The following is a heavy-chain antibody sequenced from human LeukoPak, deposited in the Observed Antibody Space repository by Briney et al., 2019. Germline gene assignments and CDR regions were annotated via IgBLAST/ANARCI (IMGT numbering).Heavy chain of an antibody. CDR2: ISTSGGST. V-gene: IGHV3-23*01. CDR1: EFPFSNYG. Sequence: PGGSLRLSCAASEFPFSNYGMSWVRQAPGKGLEWVSSISTSGGSTYYADSVKGRFTISRDNSKDTLYLQMHSLRAEDTAVYYCTGSLQVVAPSLDFWGQGALVTVSS. D-gene: IGHD1-1*01. J-gene: IGHJ4*02. CDR3: TGSLQVVAPSLDF.